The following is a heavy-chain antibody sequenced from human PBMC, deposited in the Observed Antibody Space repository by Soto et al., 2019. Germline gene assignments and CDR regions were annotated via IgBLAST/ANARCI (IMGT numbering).Heavy chain of an antibody. D-gene: IGHD3-10*01. CDR2: IIPLFGTT. CDR1: GDTFNNGV. Sequence: QVQVVQSGVEVRRPGSSVKVSCKASGDTFNNGVISWVRQAPGQGLEWMGGIIPLFGTTDFAQRFQGRLTITTDESTTTAYMELSRLRSEDTATYYCAAELGFGKLSVVWGQGTTVIVSS. CDR3: AAELGFGKLSVV. V-gene: IGHV1-69*01. J-gene: IGHJ6*02.